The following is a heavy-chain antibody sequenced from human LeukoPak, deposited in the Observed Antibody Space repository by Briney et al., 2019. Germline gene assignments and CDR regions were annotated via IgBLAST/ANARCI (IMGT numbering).Heavy chain of an antibody. Sequence: GGSLRLSCAASGFTFSSYAMSWVRQAPGKGLEGVSAISGSGGSTYYADSVKGRFTISRDNSKNTLYLQMYSLRAEDTAVYYCAKYSAGGATLPDFDYWGQGTLVTVSS. J-gene: IGHJ4*02. CDR1: GFTFSSYA. D-gene: IGHD1-26*01. CDR2: ISGSGGST. CDR3: AKYSAGGATLPDFDY. V-gene: IGHV3-23*01.